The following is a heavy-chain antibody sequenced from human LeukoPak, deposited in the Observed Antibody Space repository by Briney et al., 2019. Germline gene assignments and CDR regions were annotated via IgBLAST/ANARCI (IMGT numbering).Heavy chain of an antibody. CDR2: IYTSGST. V-gene: IGHV4-4*07. Sequence: PSETLSLTCTVSGGSISSYYWSWIRQPAGKGLEWIGRIYTSGSTNYNPSLKSRVTMSVDTSKNQFSLKLSSVTAADTAVYYCASNYGSGVEGPYYYYMDVWGKGTTVTASS. CDR1: GGSISSYY. J-gene: IGHJ6*03. D-gene: IGHD3-10*01. CDR3: ASNYGSGVEGPYYYYMDV.